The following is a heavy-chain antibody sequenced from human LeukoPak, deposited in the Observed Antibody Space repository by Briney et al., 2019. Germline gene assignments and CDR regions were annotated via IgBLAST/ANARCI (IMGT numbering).Heavy chain of an antibody. CDR2: ISAYNGNT. D-gene: IGHD6-13*01. V-gene: IGHV1-18*01. Sequence: ASVKVSCKASGYTFTSYGISWVRQAPGQGLEWMGWISAYNGNTNYAQKLQGRVTMTTDTSTSTAYMELRSLRSDDTAVYYCARDSSSWLENWFDPWGQGTLVTVSS. CDR1: GYTFTSYG. J-gene: IGHJ5*02. CDR3: ARDSSSWLENWFDP.